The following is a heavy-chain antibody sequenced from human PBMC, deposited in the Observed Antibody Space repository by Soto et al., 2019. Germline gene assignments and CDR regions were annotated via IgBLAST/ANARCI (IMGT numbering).Heavy chain of an antibody. CDR2: ISSSAGST. Sequence: GGSLRLSCAASGFAFSSYAMSWVRQAPGKGLEWVSGISSSAGSTDYADSVKGRFTISRDNYKSTLYLQMNSLSAEDTAVYYCAKGPRGGGYCSTTSCLYFDYWGQGSLVTVSS. J-gene: IGHJ4*02. D-gene: IGHD2-2*01. CDR1: GFAFSSYA. V-gene: IGHV3-23*01. CDR3: AKGPRGGGYCSTTSCLYFDY.